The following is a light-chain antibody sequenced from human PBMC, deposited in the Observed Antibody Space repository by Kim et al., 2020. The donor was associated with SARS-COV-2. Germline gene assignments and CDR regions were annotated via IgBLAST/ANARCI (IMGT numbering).Light chain of an antibody. CDR2: QDS. V-gene: IGLV3-1*01. CDR1: KLGDKY. CDR3: QAWDSSL. J-gene: IGLJ2*01. Sequence: SYELTQPPSVSVSPGQTASITCSGDKLGDKYACWYQQKPGQSPVLVIYQDSKRPSGIPERFSGSNSGNTATLTISGTQAMDEADYYCQAWDSSLFGGGT.